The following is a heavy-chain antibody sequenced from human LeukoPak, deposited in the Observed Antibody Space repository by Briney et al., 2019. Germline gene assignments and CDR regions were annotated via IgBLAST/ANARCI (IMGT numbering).Heavy chain of an antibody. CDR2: ISGSGDST. D-gene: IGHD2/OR15-2a*01. J-gene: IGHJ4*02. CDR1: GFTFSNYA. Sequence: GGSLRLSCAASGFTFSNYAMNWVRQTPGKGLEWVSIISGSGDSTYYADSVKGRFTISRDNSRNTLYLQMISLRAEDTGVYYCAKIPQVSTTSVPNFDYWGQGTLVTVSS. CDR3: AKIPQVSTTSVPNFDY. V-gene: IGHV3-23*01.